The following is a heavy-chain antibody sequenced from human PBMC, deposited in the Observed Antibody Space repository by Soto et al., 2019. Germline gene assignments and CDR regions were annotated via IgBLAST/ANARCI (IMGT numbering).Heavy chain of an antibody. Sequence: QVQLVESGGGVVQPGRSLRLSCAASGFPFSSYGMHWVREAPGKGLEWVAVISYDGSNKYYADSVKGRFTISRDNPASTLYLLMNSLISEDTALYYCVGGQYYFDYRGQGTLVTVSP. CDR3: VGGQYYFDY. V-gene: IGHV3-30*03. D-gene: IGHD3-10*01. CDR1: GFPFSSYG. J-gene: IGHJ4*02. CDR2: ISYDGSNK.